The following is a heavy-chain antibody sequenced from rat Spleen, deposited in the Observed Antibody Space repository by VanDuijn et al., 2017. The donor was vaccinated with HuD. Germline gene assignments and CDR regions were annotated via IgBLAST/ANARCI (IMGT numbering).Heavy chain of an antibody. CDR3: ARDNNYKAY. J-gene: IGHJ2*01. CDR1: AYSITSSYK. D-gene: IGHD1-10*01. CDR2: INNAGST. V-gene: IGHV3-3*01. Sequence: EVQLQESGPGLVKPSQSLSLTCSVTAYSITSSYKWNWIRKFPGNKLEWMGYINNAGSTNYNPSLKSRISVTRDTSKNQFFLQVNSVTTEDTATYYCARDNNYKAYWGQGVMVTVSS.